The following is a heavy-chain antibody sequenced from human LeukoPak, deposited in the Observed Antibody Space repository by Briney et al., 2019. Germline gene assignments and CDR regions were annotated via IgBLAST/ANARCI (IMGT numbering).Heavy chain of an antibody. V-gene: IGHV4-34*01. CDR1: DGSLDIYY. D-gene: IGHD3-10*01. Sequence: SETLSLTCGASDGSLDIYYWMFVRQPPGKGLQWIGEITYRGSPYYHPSLKSRVTISVDTSKNQFSLKLSSVTAADTAVYYCARDRDTMVRGVDIWGQGTMVTVSS. CDR3: ARDRDTMVRGVDI. CDR2: ITYRGSP. J-gene: IGHJ3*02.